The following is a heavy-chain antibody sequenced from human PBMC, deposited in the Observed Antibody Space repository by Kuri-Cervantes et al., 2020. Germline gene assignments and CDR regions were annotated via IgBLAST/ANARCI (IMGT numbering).Heavy chain of an antibody. V-gene: IGHV3-30*07. CDR1: GFTFNSYA. CDR3: ARGALYYGMDI. CDR2: ISLDGIYK. J-gene: IGHJ6*02. Sequence: GESLKISRAASGFTFNSYAMHWVRQAPGKGLEWVALISLDGIYKRYADSVKGRFTISRDNAKNSLYLQMNSLRAEDTAVYYCARGALYYGMDIWGQGTTVTVSS.